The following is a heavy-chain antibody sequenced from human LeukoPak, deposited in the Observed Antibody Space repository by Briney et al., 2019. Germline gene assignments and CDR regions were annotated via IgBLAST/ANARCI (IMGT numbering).Heavy chain of an antibody. CDR3: ARVFQGDGDKPYGMDV. D-gene: IGHD5-24*01. CDR1: GFTFSNYW. J-gene: IGHJ6*02. CDR2: IWYDGGNK. V-gene: IGHV3-33*08. Sequence: GGSLRLSCAASGFTFSNYWMSWVRQAPGKGLEWVAIIWYDGGNKYYADSVKGRFTISRDNSKNTLYLQMKSLRAEDTAVYYCARVFQGDGDKPYGMDVWGQGTTVTVSS.